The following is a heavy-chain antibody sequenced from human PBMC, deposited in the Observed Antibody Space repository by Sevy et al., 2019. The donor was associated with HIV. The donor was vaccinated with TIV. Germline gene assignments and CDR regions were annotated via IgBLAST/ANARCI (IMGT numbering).Heavy chain of an antibody. CDR2: IWYDGSNK. CDR3: ARAHHYNNSPNHSNKLPDKGDFDY. V-gene: IGHV3-33*01. Sequence: GGSLRLSCAASGFTFSSYGMHWVRQAPGKGLEWVAVIWYDGSNKYYADSVKGRFTISRDNSKNTLYLQMNSLRAEDTAVYYCARAHHYNNSPNHSNKLPDKGDFDYWGQGTLVTVSS. CDR1: GFTFSSYG. D-gene: IGHD3-10*01. J-gene: IGHJ4*02.